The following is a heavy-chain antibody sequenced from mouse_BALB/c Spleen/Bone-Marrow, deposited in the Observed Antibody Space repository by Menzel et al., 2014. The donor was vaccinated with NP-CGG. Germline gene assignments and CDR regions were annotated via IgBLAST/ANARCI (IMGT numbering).Heavy chain of an antibody. CDR2: IDPANGNT. D-gene: IGHD1-1*01. J-gene: IGHJ3*01. CDR3: AAYYYGSGYGFAY. V-gene: IGHV14-3*02. Sequence: VQLQQSGAELVKPGASVKLSCTASGFNIKDTYMHWVKQRPEQGLEWIGRIDPANGNTKYDPKFQGKATITADTSSNTSYLQLSSLTSEATAVYYCAAYYYGSGYGFAYWGQGTLVTVSA. CDR1: GFNIKDTY.